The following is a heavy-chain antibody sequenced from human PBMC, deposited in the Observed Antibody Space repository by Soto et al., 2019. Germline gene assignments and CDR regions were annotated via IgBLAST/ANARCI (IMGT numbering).Heavy chain of an antibody. CDR1: GFTFSSYT. J-gene: IGHJ6*02. V-gene: IGHV3-48*02. Sequence: EVQLVESGGGLVQPGGSLRLSCAASGFTFSSYTMNWVRQAPGKGLEWVSYISSSSTTIYYADSVKGRFTISRDNAKNSLYLQMNSLRDEDTAVFYCARAGVRGSGSYWGNYYYYGMDVWGQGTMVTVSS. CDR3: ARAGVRGSGSYWGNYYYYGMDV. CDR2: ISSSSTTI. D-gene: IGHD3-10*01.